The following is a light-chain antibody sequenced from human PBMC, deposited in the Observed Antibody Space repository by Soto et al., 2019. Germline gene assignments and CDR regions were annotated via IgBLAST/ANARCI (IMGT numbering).Light chain of an antibody. CDR2: DAS. Sequence: EIRLTQSPATLALSPAERGTLSCRASQSVSSYLAWYQQKPGQAPRLLIYDASNRATGIPARFSGSGSGTDFTLTISSLEPEDFAVYYCQQRSNWPPITFGQGTPLDI. J-gene: IGKJ5*01. CDR3: QQRSNWPPIT. V-gene: IGKV3-11*01. CDR1: QSVSSY.